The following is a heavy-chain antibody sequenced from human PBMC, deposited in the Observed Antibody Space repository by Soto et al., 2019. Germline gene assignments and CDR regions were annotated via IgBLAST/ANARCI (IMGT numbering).Heavy chain of an antibody. J-gene: IGHJ6*02. CDR3: AKDRWELLTNYYGMDV. V-gene: IGHV3-23*01. Sequence: PGGSLRLSCAASGFTFSSYAMNWVRQAPGKGLEWVSAISGSAATTHFADSVKGRFTISRDNSKNTLYLQMNSLRAEDTAVYYCAKDRWELLTNYYGMDVWGQGTTVTVSS. CDR1: GFTFSSYA. CDR2: ISGSAATT. D-gene: IGHD1-26*01.